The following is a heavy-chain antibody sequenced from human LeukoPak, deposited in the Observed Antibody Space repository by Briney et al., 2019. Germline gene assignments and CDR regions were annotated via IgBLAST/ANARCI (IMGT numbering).Heavy chain of an antibody. Sequence: PGGSLRLSCAASGFTFSSYAMSWVRQAPGKGQEWVSAISGSGGSTYYADSVKGRFTISRDNSKNTLYLQMNSLRAEDTAVYHCAKGIAVAGSAIYGMDVWGQGTTVTVSS. CDR1: GFTFSSYA. CDR3: AKGIAVAGSAIYGMDV. CDR2: ISGSGGST. J-gene: IGHJ6*02. V-gene: IGHV3-23*01. D-gene: IGHD6-19*01.